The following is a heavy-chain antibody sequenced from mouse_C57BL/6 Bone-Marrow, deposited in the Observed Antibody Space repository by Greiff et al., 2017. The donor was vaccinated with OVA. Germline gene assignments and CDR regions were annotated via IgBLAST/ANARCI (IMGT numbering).Heavy chain of an antibody. V-gene: IGHV5-16*01. CDR2: INYDGSST. CDR1: GFTFSDYY. CDR3: ARDGSIRGPIWYFDV. Sequence: EVQLVESEGGLVQPGRSMKLSCTASGFTFSDYYMAWVRQVPEKGLEWVANINYDGSSTYYLDSLKSRFIISRDNAKNILYLQMSSLKSEDTATYYCARDGSIRGPIWYFDVWGTGTTVTVSS. J-gene: IGHJ1*03. D-gene: IGHD3-1*01.